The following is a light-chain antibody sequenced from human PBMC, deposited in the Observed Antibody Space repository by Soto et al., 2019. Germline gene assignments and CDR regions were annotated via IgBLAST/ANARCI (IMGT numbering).Light chain of an antibody. V-gene: IGLV2-14*01. CDR3: SSYTSTSTVI. CDR2: EVT. CDR1: SSDVGGYHF. J-gene: IGLJ2*01. Sequence: QSVLTQPASVSGSPGQSITISCTGTSSDVGGYHFVSWYQQHPGKAPKLMIYEVTNRPSGISSRFSGSKSGNTASLTISGLQAADEAHYYCSSYTSTSTVIFGGGTQLTVL.